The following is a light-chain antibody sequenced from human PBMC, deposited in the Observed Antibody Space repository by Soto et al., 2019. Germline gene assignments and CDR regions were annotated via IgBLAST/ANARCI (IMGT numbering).Light chain of an antibody. CDR1: SSDVGSYNY. CDR3: SSYTSSSSYV. V-gene: IGLV2-14*01. Sequence: QSVLTQPASVSGSPGQSITISCTGTSSDVGSYNYVSWYQQHPGKAPKLMIYDVRNRPSWVSNRFSGSKSGNTASLTISGLQAEDEADYYCSSYTSSSSYVFGTGTKVTV. CDR2: DVR. J-gene: IGLJ1*01.